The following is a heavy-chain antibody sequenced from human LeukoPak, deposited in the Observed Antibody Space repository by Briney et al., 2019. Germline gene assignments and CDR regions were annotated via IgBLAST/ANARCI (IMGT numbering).Heavy chain of an antibody. D-gene: IGHD4-23*01. Sequence: PGGSLRLSCAASRFPFSSFAMHWVRQAPGKGLEFVSSIYSNGASTYYANSVKGRFTISRDNSKNTLFLQMGSLRAEDTAVYYCARDYPGNVWNGMDVWGQGTTVTVSS. CDR2: IYSNGAST. CDR1: RFPFSSFA. V-gene: IGHV3-64*01. J-gene: IGHJ6*02. CDR3: ARDYPGNVWNGMDV.